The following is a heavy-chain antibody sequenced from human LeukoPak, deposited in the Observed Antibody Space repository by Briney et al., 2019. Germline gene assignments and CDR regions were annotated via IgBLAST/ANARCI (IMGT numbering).Heavy chain of an antibody. D-gene: IGHD5-18*01. CDR1: GFTFSGYG. CDR2: IRYDGSNK. V-gene: IGHV3-30*02. Sequence: GGSLRLSCAASGFTFSGYGMHWVRQAPGKGLEWVTFIRYDGSNKYYADSVKGRFTISRDNSKNTLYLQMSSLRAEDTAVYYCAKDLYSYGYYFDYWGQGTVVTVSS. CDR3: AKDLYSYGYYFDY. J-gene: IGHJ4*02.